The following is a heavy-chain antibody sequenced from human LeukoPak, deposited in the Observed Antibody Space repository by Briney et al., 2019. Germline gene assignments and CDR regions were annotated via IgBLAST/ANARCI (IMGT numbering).Heavy chain of an antibody. V-gene: IGHV4-39*07. J-gene: IGHJ5*02. Sequence: PSDTLSLTCSVSGDSINSGDYYWVWIRQPPGKELEWIGSVYYNGNRYYQPSLKSRVTMSIGTSKNQLSLKLSSVTAADTAVYYCARGLIVVVGADTSQWFDPWGQGTLVTVSS. CDR1: GDSINSGDYY. D-gene: IGHD2-15*01. CDR3: ARGLIVVVGADTSQWFDP. CDR2: VYYNGNR.